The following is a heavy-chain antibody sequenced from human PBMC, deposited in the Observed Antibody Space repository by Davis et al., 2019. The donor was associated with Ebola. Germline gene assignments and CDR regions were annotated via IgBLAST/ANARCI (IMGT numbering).Heavy chain of an antibody. D-gene: IGHD3-22*01. V-gene: IGHV3-72*01. CDR1: GFTFSDHY. J-gene: IGHJ5*02. Sequence: GESLKISCAASGFTFSDHYMDWVRQAPGKGLEWVGRTRNKANSYTTEYAAPVKGRFTISRDDSKNSLYLQMNSLKTGDTAVYYCAREFGYYDSSGYYYGGWFDPWGQGTLVTVSS. CDR3: AREFGYYDSSGYYYGGWFDP. CDR2: TRNKANSYTT.